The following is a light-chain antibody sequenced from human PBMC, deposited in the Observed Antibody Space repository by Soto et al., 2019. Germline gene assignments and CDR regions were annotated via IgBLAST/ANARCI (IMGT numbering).Light chain of an antibody. CDR3: SSYTTSNTRQIV. J-gene: IGLJ1*01. CDR2: DVS. V-gene: IGLV2-14*01. Sequence: SVLTQPASLSGSPGQSITISCTGNSSDVGGYNYVSWYQQHPGKAPKFMIYDVSNRPSGGSNRFSGSKSGNTASLTISGLQAEDEADYYCSSYTTSNTRQIVFGTGTKVTVL. CDR1: SSDVGGYNY.